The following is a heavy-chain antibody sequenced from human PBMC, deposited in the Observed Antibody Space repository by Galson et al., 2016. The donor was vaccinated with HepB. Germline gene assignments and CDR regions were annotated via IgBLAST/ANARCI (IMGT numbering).Heavy chain of an antibody. V-gene: IGHV1-18*04. CDR2: ISANSGNT. CDR3: ARDVQFRFDY. J-gene: IGHJ4*02. CDR1: GYRFFTYG. D-gene: IGHD4-11*01. Sequence: SVKVSCKASGYRFFTYGISWVRQAPGQGLEWLGWISANSGNTIYAQKFQDRVTMTRDTSASTVYMDLRSLRSDDTAVYYCARDVQFRFDYWGQGTLGTVSA.